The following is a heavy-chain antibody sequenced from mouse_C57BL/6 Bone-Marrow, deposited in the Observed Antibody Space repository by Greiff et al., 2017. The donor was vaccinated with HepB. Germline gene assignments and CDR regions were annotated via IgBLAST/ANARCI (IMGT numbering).Heavy chain of an antibody. Sequence: DVMLVESGGDLVKPGGSLKLSCAASGFTFSSYGMSWVRQTPDKRLEWVATISSGGSYTYYPDSVKGRFTISRDNAKNTLYLQMSSLKSEDTAMYYCARHEGLLWYFDVWGTGTTVTVSS. V-gene: IGHV5-6*02. J-gene: IGHJ1*03. CDR3: ARHEGLLWYFDV. CDR1: GFTFSSYG. D-gene: IGHD2-3*01. CDR2: ISSGGSYT.